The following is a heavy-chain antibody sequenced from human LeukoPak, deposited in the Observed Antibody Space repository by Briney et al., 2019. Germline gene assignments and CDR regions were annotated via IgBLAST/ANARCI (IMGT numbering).Heavy chain of an antibody. Sequence: SETLSLTCTVSGGSISNSSYYWGWIRQPPGKGLEWIGSIYYSGSTYYNPSLKSRVTISVDTSKNQFSLKLSSVTAADTAVYYCARARGFYYYYGMDVWGQGTTVTVSS. CDR2: IYYSGST. D-gene: IGHD3-22*01. CDR3: ARARGFYYYYGMDV. J-gene: IGHJ6*02. CDR1: GGSISNSSYY. V-gene: IGHV4-39*01.